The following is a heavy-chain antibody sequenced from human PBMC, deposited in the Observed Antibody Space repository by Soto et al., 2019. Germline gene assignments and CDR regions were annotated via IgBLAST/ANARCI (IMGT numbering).Heavy chain of an antibody. V-gene: IGHV3-9*01. CDR1: GFTFDDSA. CDR2: ISWNSGSI. Sequence: GGSLRLSCAASGFTFDDSAMHWVRQAPGRGLEWVSGISWNSGSIGYADTVKGRFTISRDNAKNSLYLQMNNLRAEDKALYYCEKDRRSSSPYFLDVWGKGPTVTVSS. D-gene: IGHD1-26*01. CDR3: EKDRRSSSPYFLDV. J-gene: IGHJ6*04.